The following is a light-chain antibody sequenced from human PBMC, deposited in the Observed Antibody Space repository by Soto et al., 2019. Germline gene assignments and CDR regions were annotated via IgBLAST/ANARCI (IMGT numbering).Light chain of an antibody. CDR3: LQSYKYPWT. Sequence: QLTQSPSSLSASLGDRVTMTCRASQGISSYLAWYQQKPGKVPKRLIFSASSLQSGVSSRFSGNGSGTEFTLTINSLQPEDFATYYCLQSYKYPWTFGQGTKVDIK. V-gene: IGKV1-9*01. CDR2: SAS. CDR1: QGISSY. J-gene: IGKJ1*01.